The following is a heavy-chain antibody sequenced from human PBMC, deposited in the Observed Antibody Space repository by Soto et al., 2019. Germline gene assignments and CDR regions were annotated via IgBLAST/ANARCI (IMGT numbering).Heavy chain of an antibody. Sequence: PGGSLRLSCAASGFSFTTYAMHWVRQAPGKGLEWVAVISDDGSIKYYADSVKGRFTISRDNSKNTFYLQMNSLRGDDTALYYCSRSIETAMDPFYYCGQGAPVTVSA. CDR2: ISDDGSIK. V-gene: IGHV3-30-3*01. CDR1: GFSFTTYA. J-gene: IGHJ4*02. CDR3: SRSIETAMDPFYY. D-gene: IGHD5-18*01.